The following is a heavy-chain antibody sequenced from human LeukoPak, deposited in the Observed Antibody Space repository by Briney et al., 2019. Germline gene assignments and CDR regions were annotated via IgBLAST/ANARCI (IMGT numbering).Heavy chain of an antibody. CDR2: IYYSGST. CDR3: ARLYDSSGYYPYYFDY. J-gene: IGHJ4*02. D-gene: IGHD3-22*01. CDR1: GGSISSYY. V-gene: IGHV4-59*01. Sequence: KSSETLSLTCTVSGGSISSYYWSWIRQPPGKGLEWIGYIYYSGSTNYNPSLKSRVTISVDTSKNQFSLKLSSVTAADTAVYYCARLYDSSGYYPYYFDYWGQGTLVTASS.